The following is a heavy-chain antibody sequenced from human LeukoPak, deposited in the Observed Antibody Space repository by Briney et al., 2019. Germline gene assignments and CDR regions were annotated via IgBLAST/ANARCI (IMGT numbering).Heavy chain of an antibody. Sequence: GGSLRLSCAASGFTFSSYSINWVRQAPGKGLEWVSYISSSGSTTYYADSMEGRFTISRDNAKNSLYLQMNSLRAEDTAVYYCASRLAMIGTWGQGTLVTVSS. CDR2: ISSSGSTT. CDR3: ASRLAMIGT. D-gene: IGHD3-22*01. J-gene: IGHJ4*02. CDR1: GFTFSSYS. V-gene: IGHV3-48*04.